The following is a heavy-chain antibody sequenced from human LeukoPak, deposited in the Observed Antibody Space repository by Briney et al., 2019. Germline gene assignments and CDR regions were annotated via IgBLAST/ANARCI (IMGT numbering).Heavy chain of an antibody. CDR2: ISGSGGST. Sequence: PGGSLRLSCAASGFTFSSYGMSWVRQAPGKGLEWVSAISGSGGSTYYADSVKGRFTISRDNSKNTLYLQMNSLRAEDTAVYYCARDDRGVGHAFDIWGQGTMVTVST. V-gene: IGHV3-23*01. CDR3: ARDDRGVGHAFDI. CDR1: GFTFSSYG. D-gene: IGHD3-10*01. J-gene: IGHJ3*02.